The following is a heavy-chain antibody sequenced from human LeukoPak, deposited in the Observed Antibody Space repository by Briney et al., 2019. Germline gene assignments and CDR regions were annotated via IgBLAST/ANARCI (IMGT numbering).Heavy chain of an antibody. CDR1: GFTFSSYW. D-gene: IGHD5-24*01. J-gene: IGHJ4*02. Sequence: PGGSLRLSCAASGFTFSSYWMSWVRQAPGKGLEWVANIKQDGSEKYYVDSVKGRFTISRDNAKNSLYLQMNSLRAEDTAVYYCTRDGCNWGIPFDYWGQGTLVTVSS. CDR2: IKQDGSEK. V-gene: IGHV3-7*01. CDR3: TRDGCNWGIPFDY.